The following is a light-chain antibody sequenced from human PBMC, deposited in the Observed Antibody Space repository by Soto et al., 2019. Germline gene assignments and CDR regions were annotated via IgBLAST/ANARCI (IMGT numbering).Light chain of an antibody. CDR2: GAS. V-gene: IGKV3-15*01. CDR1: QSVSSK. J-gene: IGKJ4*01. Sequence: EVVMTQSPATLSVSPGERATLSCRASQSVSSKLAWYQQKPGQAPRLLIYGASIRANGIAARFSGSGSGTEFTLTISSLQSEDFVVYYCQQYNDWPSLTFGGGTKVEIK. CDR3: QQYNDWPSLT.